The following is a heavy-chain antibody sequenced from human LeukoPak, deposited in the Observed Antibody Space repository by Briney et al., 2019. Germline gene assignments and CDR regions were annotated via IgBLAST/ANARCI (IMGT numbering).Heavy chain of an antibody. CDR1: AYSSTSYW. V-gene: IGHV5-51*01. D-gene: IGHD3-3*01. J-gene: IGHJ3*02. CDR3: ASASYDFWGGYAFDI. Sequence: GESLKISCKGSAYSSTSYWIGWLRQMPPKDLEWMGIIYPGNSGTRYSPSFQGQVTISADKSISTAYLQWSSLKAADTAMYYCASASYDFWGGYAFDIWGQGTMVTVSS. CDR2: IYPGNSGT.